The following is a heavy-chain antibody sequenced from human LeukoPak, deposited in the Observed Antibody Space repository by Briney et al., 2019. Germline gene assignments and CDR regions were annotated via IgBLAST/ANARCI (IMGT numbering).Heavy chain of an antibody. D-gene: IGHD1-26*01. J-gene: IGHJ4*02. CDR2: IGTAGDT. CDR1: GFTFSNYD. Sequence: GGSLRLSCAASGFTFSNYDMHRVRQTTGKGLEWVSGIGTAGDTYYTGSVKGRFTISRENAKNSLYLQMNSLRAGDTAVYYCARGSGGQHEFDYWGQGILVAVSS. V-gene: IGHV3-13*01. CDR3: ARGSGGQHEFDY.